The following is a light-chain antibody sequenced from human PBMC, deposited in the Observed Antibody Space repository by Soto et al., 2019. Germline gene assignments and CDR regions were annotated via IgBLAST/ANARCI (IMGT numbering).Light chain of an antibody. Sequence: DIVLTQSPDSLAVSLGERATINCKSSQSVLYSSNNKNYLAWYQQKPGQPPKLLIYWASTRESGVPDRFSGSGSGTDFTLTISSLQAEDVAVYYCHQHYITPFPFGPGTTVDIK. CDR1: QSVLYSSNNKNY. CDR2: WAS. J-gene: IGKJ3*01. CDR3: HQHYITPFP. V-gene: IGKV4-1*01.